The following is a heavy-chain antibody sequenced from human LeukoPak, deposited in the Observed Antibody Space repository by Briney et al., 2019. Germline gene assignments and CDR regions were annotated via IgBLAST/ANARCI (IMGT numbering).Heavy chain of an antibody. Sequence: ASVKVSCKASGYPFSMSTIAWVRQAPGQGLEWMGFISADNGNTYYAQKFQGRVTMTTDTSTSTAYMDLRSLRRDDTAVYYCARCGPSVTMFFDYWGQGTLVTVSS. CDR3: ARCGPSVTMFFDY. CDR2: ISADNGNT. J-gene: IGHJ4*02. V-gene: IGHV1-18*01. CDR1: GYPFSMST. D-gene: IGHD4-17*01.